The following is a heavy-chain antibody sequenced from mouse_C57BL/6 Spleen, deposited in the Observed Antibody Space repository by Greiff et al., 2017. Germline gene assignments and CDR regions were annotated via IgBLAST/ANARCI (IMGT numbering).Heavy chain of an antibody. Sequence: VQLQQSGTDLVKPGASVKLSCKASGFTFTSYWMHWVNQTPGQGLEWVGNINPSNGGTNYNEKFKSKVTLTVDKSSSTAYMQLSSLTSEDSAVYYCARTYYNGSSYAYFDYWGQGTTLTVSS. V-gene: IGHV1-53*01. J-gene: IGHJ2*01. CDR1: GFTFTSYW. D-gene: IGHD1-1*01. CDR3: ARTYYNGSSYAYFDY. CDR2: INPSNGGT.